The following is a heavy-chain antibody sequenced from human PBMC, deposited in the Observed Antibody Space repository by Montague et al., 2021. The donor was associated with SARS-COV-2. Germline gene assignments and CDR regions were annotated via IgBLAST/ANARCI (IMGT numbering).Heavy chain of an antibody. CDR2: VSDTGGGT. CDR3: AKDDGSGNYYNGLYVN. CDR1: GFTFKNYA. J-gene: IGHJ4*02. D-gene: IGHD3-10*01. V-gene: IGHV3-23*01. Sequence: SLRLSCAASGFTFKNYAMGWVRQAPGKGLEWVSAVSDTGGGTYYADSVKGRFTISRDNGRNSVHLQMNSLRAEDTALYYCAKDDGSGNYYNGLYVNWGQGTRVTVSS.